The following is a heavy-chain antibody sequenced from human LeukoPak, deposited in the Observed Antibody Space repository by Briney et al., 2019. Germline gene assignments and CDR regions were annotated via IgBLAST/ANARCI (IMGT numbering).Heavy chain of an antibody. CDR3: ATDSPYCGGDCYPTPLDY. Sequence: GGSLRLSCAASGFTFSSYSMNWVRQAPGKGLEWVSYISSSSSTIYYADSVKGRFTISRDNAKNSLYLQMNSLRAEDTAVYYCATDSPYCGGDCYPTPLDYWGQGTLVTVSS. CDR2: ISSSSSTI. D-gene: IGHD2-21*02. CDR1: GFTFSSYS. V-gene: IGHV3-48*04. J-gene: IGHJ4*02.